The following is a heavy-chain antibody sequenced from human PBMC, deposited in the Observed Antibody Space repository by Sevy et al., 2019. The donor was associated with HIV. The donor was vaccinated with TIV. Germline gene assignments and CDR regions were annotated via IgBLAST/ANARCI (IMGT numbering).Heavy chain of an antibody. D-gene: IGHD3-22*01. J-gene: IGHJ4*02. CDR1: GFTFSTHA. CDR3: ARDLGYESTGYLPLFDN. CDR2: ISYDGNIE. Sequence: GGSLRLSCAASGFTFSTHAMHWVRQAPGKGLEWVASISYDGNIEYYPDSVKGRVTISRDDSKNTLYLQMNSLRSEDTAIYYCARDLGYESTGYLPLFDNWGQGTLVTVSS. V-gene: IGHV3-30-3*01.